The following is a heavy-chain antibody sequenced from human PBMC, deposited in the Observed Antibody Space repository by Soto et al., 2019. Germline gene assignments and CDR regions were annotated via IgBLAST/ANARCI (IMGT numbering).Heavy chain of an antibody. V-gene: IGHV4-59*08. CDR3: ARQSRYCSGGSCYRDYYYYMDV. D-gene: IGHD2-15*01. CDR1: GGSISSYY. J-gene: IGHJ6*03. Sequence: SETLSLTCTVSGGSISSYYWSWIRQPPGKGLEWIGYIYYSGSTNYNPSLKSRVTISVDTSKNQFSLKLSLVTAADTAVYYCARQSRYCSGGSCYRDYYYYMDVWGKGTTVTVSS. CDR2: IYYSGST.